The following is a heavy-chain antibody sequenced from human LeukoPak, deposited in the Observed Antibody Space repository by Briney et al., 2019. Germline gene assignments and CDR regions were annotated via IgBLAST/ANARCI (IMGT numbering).Heavy chain of an antibody. CDR3: AKDQDGDPYYFDY. J-gene: IGHJ4*02. V-gene: IGHV3-30*02. CDR2: IRYDGSNK. D-gene: IGHD4-17*01. Sequence: GGSLRLSCAASGSTFSSYGMHWVRQAPGKGLEWVAFIRYDGSNKYYADSVKGRFTISRDNSKNTLYLQMNSLRAEDTAVYYCAKDQDGDPYYFDYWGQGTLVTVSS. CDR1: GSTFSSYG.